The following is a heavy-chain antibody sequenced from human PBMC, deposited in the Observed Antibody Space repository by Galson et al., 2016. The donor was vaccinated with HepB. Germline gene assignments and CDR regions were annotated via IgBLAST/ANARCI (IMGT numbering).Heavy chain of an antibody. CDR3: ARHVTNGDPIATDWYFDL. CDR1: GGSITSSSYY. V-gene: IGHV4-39*01. J-gene: IGHJ2*01. Sequence: SETLSLTCTVSGGSITSSSYYWGWIRQPPGKGLEWIGSIYYGGSTYYNPSLRSRVTISVDTSKDQFSLKLTSVTAADTTVYFCARHVTNGDPIATDWYFDLWGRGTLVTVSS. CDR2: IYYGGST.